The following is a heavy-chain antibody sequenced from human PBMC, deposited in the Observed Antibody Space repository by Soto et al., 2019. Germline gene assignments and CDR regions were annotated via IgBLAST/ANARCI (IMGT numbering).Heavy chain of an antibody. D-gene: IGHD1-1*01. Sequence: QVQLVESGGGVVQPGRSPRLSCVASGFSFSGFAMQWVRQAPGKGLEWVAVTSYDGSSEKYADSVKGRFTISRDNSKNTMYLQMNSLRAEDTAVYYCVRDPSSVTTRRLDYWGQGTLVTVSS. CDR3: VRDPSSVTTRRLDY. CDR1: GFSFSGFA. V-gene: IGHV3-30-3*01. J-gene: IGHJ4*02. CDR2: TSYDGSSE.